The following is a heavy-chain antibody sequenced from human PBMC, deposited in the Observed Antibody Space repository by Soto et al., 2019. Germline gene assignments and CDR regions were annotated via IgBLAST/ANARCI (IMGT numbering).Heavy chain of an antibody. V-gene: IGHV1-69*06. D-gene: IGHD3-9*01. CDR1: GGTFSSYA. CDR3: ASSNPTYYDILTGYVFDY. J-gene: IGHJ4*02. Sequence: WASVKVSCKASGGTFSSYAISWVRQAPGQGLEWMGGIIPIFGTANYAQKFQGRVTITADKSTSTAYMELSSLRSEDTAVYYCASSNPTYYDILTGYVFDYWGQGTLVTVSS. CDR2: IIPIFGTA.